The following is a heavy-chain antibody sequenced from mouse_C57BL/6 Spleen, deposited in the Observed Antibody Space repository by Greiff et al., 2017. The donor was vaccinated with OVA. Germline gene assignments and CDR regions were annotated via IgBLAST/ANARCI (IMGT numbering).Heavy chain of an antibody. CDR1: GYTFTSYW. Sequence: QVQLQQPGAELVKPGASVKLSCKASGYTFTSYWMHWVKQRPGQGLEWIGMIHPNSGSTNYNEKFKSKATLTVDKSSSTAYMQLSSLTSEDSAVYYCARLSKGYAMDDWGQGTSVTVSS. D-gene: IGHD2-5*01. CDR3: ARLSKGYAMDD. V-gene: IGHV1-64*01. CDR2: IHPNSGST. J-gene: IGHJ4*01.